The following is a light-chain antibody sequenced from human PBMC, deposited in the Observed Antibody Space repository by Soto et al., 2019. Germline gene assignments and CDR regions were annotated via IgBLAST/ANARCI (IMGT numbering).Light chain of an antibody. Sequence: QLVLTQSPSAPASLGASVNLTCTLSSGHITYAIAWHQHQPERGPRYLMRLDSAGSHTKGDGIPDRFSGSSSGTEHYLTISSLQSEDEADYYCQTWGTGIVVFGGGTKLTVL. CDR3: QTWGTGIVV. J-gene: IGLJ2*01. CDR2: LDSAGSH. CDR1: SGHITYA. V-gene: IGLV4-69*01.